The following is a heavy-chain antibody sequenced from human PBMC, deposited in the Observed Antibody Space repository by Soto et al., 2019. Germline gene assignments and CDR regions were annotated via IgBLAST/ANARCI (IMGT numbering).Heavy chain of an antibody. J-gene: IGHJ4*02. Sequence: SETLSLTCAVSGGSISSSNWWSWVRQPPGKGLEWIGEIYHSGSTNYNPSLKSRVTISVDKSKNQFSLKLSSVTAADTAVYYCAKHSNNATLQTTVTPFDYWGQGTLVTVSS. D-gene: IGHD4-17*01. CDR1: GGSISSSNW. V-gene: IGHV4-4*02. CDR2: IYHSGST. CDR3: AKHSNNATLQTTVTPFDY.